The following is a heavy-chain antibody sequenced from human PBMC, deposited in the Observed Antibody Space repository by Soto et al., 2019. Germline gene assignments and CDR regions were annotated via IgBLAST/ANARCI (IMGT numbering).Heavy chain of an antibody. V-gene: IGHV4-59*08. D-gene: IGHD5-18*01. CDR1: GGSISSYH. Sequence: SETLCLTCPVSGGSISSYHWSWIRQPPGKRLEWIGYMYDSGSTNYNPSLKSRVTISVDTSKNQFSLKLSSVTAADTAVYYCARQGYSHGYGFDYWGQGTLVTVS. CDR3: ARQGYSHGYGFDY. J-gene: IGHJ4*02. CDR2: MYDSGST.